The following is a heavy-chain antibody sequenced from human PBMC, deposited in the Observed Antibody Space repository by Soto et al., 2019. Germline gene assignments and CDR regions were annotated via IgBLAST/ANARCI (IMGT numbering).Heavy chain of an antibody. CDR2: ISSSSSTI. CDR1: GFTFSSYS. CDR3: ARDERSNPRTGPSAYGMDV. V-gene: IGHV3-48*02. Sequence: EVQLVESGGGLVQPGGSLRLSFAASGFTFSSYSMNWVRQAPGKGLEWVSYISSSSSTIYYADSVKGRFTISRDNAKKSLYLKMNSLRDEDTAVYYCARDERSNPRTGPSAYGMDVWGKGTTVTVSS. J-gene: IGHJ6*04. D-gene: IGHD3-9*01.